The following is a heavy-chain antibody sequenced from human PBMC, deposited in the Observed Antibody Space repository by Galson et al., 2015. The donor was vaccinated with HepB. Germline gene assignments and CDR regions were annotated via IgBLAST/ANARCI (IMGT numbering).Heavy chain of an antibody. D-gene: IGHD6-13*01. CDR3: ARRTAAAVTWFGP. Sequence: QSGAEVKKPGGSLRISCKGSGYSFTNYWIGWVRQMPGKGLEWMGIIYPGDSDTRYSPSFQGQVTIPADKSISTAYLQWSSLKASDTAMYYCARRTAAAVTWFGPWGQGTLVTVSS. J-gene: IGHJ5*02. CDR1: GYSFTNYW. V-gene: IGHV5-51*01. CDR2: IYPGDSDT.